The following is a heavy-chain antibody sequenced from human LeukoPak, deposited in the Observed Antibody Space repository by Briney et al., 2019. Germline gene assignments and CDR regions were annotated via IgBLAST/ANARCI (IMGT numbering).Heavy chain of an antibody. V-gene: IGHV2-5*02. CDR2: IYWDNDE. CDR1: GFSLDTSGVG. Sequence: GPTLVKPTQTLTLTCSFSGFSLDTSGVGVAWIRQPPVKALAWLALIYWDNDERYRPSLKSRLTITRDTSTDQVVLKMTNMDPLDTATYYCAHRRSGLDAFDYWGPGILATVSS. CDR3: AHRRSGLDAFDY. D-gene: IGHD5-12*01. J-gene: IGHJ4*02.